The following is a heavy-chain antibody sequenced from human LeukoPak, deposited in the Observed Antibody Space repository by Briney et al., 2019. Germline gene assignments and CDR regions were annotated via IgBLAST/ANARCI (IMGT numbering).Heavy chain of an antibody. Sequence: PGGSLRLSCSASGFTFSSNAMSWVRQAPGRGLEWVSSINGSGGSTYYADSVKGRFTISRDNSKNTLYVQMNSLRAEDTAVYYCAKHNSGWYGSRYYYMDAWGKGTTVTVSS. CDR2: INGSGGST. CDR3: AKHNSGWYGSRYYYMDA. D-gene: IGHD6-19*01. J-gene: IGHJ6*03. CDR1: GFTFSSNA. V-gene: IGHV3-23*01.